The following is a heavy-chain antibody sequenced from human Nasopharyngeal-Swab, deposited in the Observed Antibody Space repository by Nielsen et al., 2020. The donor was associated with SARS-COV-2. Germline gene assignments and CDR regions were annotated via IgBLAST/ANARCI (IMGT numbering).Heavy chain of an antibody. Sequence: SDTLSPTCAVYGGAFSGYYWSWIRQPPGKGLEWIGEINHSGSTNYNPSLKSRVTMSVDTSKNQFSLKLSSVTAADTAIYYCARASIFGYYYYYMDVWDKGTTVTVSS. V-gene: IGHV4-34*01. CDR1: GGAFSGYY. J-gene: IGHJ6*03. D-gene: IGHD3-9*01. CDR2: INHSGST. CDR3: ARASIFGYYYYYMDV.